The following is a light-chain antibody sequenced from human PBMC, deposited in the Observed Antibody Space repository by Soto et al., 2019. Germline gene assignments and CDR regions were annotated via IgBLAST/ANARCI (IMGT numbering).Light chain of an antibody. Sequence: EIVLTQSPATLSLSPGERATLSCRASQSVSSYLAWYQQKPGQAPRLLIYDASNTATGIPARFSGSGSGTDFTLTIRSLEPEDCAVYYCQQRSNWTLTFGGGTKGEIQ. V-gene: IGKV3-11*01. CDR3: QQRSNWTLT. CDR2: DAS. CDR1: QSVSSY. J-gene: IGKJ4*01.